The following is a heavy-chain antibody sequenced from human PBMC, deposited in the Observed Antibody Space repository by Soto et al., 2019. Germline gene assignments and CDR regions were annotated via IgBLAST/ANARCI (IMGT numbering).Heavy chain of an antibody. CDR1: GYSFTSYW. Sequence: PGESLKISCKGSGYSFTSYWISWVRQMPVKGLEWMGIIYPGDSDTRYSPSFQGQVTISADKSISTAYLQWSSLKASDTAMYYCARHGRSYIFGVVTRQYYYYYGMDVWGQGTTVTVSS. CDR3: ARHGRSYIFGVVTRQYYYYYGMDV. CDR2: IYPGDSDT. V-gene: IGHV5-51*01. J-gene: IGHJ6*02. D-gene: IGHD3-3*02.